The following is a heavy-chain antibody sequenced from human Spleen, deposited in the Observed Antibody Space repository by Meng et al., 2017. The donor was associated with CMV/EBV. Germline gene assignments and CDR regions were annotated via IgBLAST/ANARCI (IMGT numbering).Heavy chain of an antibody. V-gene: IGHV4-34*01. Sequence: GSFSGYSWGWLRQPPGKGLGWIGEINHSGSTNYNPSLESRVTISVDTSKNQFSLKLSSVTAADTAVYYCARGSMIFGVVRASGWFDPWGQGTLVTVSS. J-gene: IGHJ5*02. CDR1: GSFSGYS. CDR3: ARGSMIFGVVRASGWFDP. CDR2: INHSGST. D-gene: IGHD3/OR15-3a*01.